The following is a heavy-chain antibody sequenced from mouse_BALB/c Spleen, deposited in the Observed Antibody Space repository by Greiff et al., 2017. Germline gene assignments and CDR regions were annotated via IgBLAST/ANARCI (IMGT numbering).Heavy chain of an antibody. V-gene: IGHV2-2*02. CDR2: IWSGGST. Sequence: VKLLESGPGLVQPSQSLSITCTASGFSFTSYGVHWVRQSPGKGLEWLGVIWSGGSTDYNAAFISSLSISMVNSKCQVFFKMHSLQANDTAIDYCARYNRGDGPFAYWGQGTLVTVSA. D-gene: IGHD2-14*01. CDR1: GFSFTSYG. J-gene: IGHJ3*01. CDR3: ARYNRGDGPFAY.